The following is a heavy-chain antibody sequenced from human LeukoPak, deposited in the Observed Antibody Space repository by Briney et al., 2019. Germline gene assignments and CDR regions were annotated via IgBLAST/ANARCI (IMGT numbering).Heavy chain of an antibody. J-gene: IGHJ6*02. Sequence: SVKVSCKAFGGTFSSYAISWVRQAPGQGLEWMGGIIPIFDTANSAQKFQGRVTITADESTSTAYMDLSSLRSEDTAVYYCARVGLRKGYSYYGMDVWGQGTTVTVSS. V-gene: IGHV1-69*13. CDR2: IIPIFDTA. CDR3: ARVGLRKGYSYYGMDV. CDR1: GGTFSSYA. D-gene: IGHD3-16*01.